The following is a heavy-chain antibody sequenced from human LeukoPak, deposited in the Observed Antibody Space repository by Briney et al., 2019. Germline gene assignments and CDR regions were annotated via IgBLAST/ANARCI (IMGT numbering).Heavy chain of an antibody. J-gene: IGHJ3*02. CDR3: SRCWNPLATTASFDI. D-gene: IGHD4-17*01. V-gene: IGHV5-51*01. CDR1: GSLLTVSS. CDR2: IYPGDSDT. Sequence: GESLKISWLCSGSLLTVSSITGAGQMPGKGLEWMGIIYPGDSDTRHSPSFQGQVTNSADKSLSTAYLQWSSLKASDTDTCKLSRCWNPLATTASFDIWGQGTMVTVSS.